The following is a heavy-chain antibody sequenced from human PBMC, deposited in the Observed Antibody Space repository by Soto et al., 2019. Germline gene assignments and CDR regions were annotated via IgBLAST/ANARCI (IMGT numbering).Heavy chain of an antibody. V-gene: IGHV3-23*01. CDR1: GFTFSSYA. J-gene: IGHJ5*02. CDR3: ATKLRYFDWLLYKTNHNWFDP. Sequence: EVQLLESGGGLVQPGGSLRLSCAASGFTFSSYAMSWVRQAPGKGLEWVSAISGSGGSTYYADSVKGRFTISRDNSKNTLYLQMNSLRAEDTAVYYCATKLRYFDWLLYKTNHNWFDPWGQGTLVTVSS. D-gene: IGHD3-9*01. CDR2: ISGSGGST.